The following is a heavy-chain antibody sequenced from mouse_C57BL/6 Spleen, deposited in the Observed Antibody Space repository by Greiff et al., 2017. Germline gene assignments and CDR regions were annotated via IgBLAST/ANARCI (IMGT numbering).Heavy chain of an antibody. CDR1: GYTFTDYD. CDR2: IYPGSGNT. Sequence: QVQLQQSGAELVRPGASVKLSCKASGYTFTDYDINWVKQRPGQGLEWIGRIYPGSGNTYYNEKFKGKATLTAEKSSSTAYMQLSSLTSEDSAVYFCAREVYGTMDYWGQGTSVTVSS. D-gene: IGHD1-1*02. CDR3: AREVYGTMDY. J-gene: IGHJ4*01. V-gene: IGHV1-76*01.